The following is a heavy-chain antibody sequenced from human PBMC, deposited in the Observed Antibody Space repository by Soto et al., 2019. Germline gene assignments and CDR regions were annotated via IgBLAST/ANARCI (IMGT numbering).Heavy chain of an antibody. CDR3: AKDYLLWFGELTGLLNY. CDR2: ISDSGGIT. CDR1: GFTFSGSA. V-gene: IGHV3-23*01. J-gene: IGHJ4*02. D-gene: IGHD3-10*01. Sequence: PGGSLRLSCAASGFTFSGSAMSWVRQAPGKGLEWVSAISDSGGITYYADSVKGRFTISRDNSKNTLYLQMNSLRAEDTAVYYCAKDYLLWFGELTGLLNYWGQGTLVTVSS.